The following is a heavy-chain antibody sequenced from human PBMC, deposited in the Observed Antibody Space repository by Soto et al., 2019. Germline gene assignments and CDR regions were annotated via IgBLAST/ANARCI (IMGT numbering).Heavy chain of an antibody. CDR1: GYTFTSYS. J-gene: IGHJ6*02. V-gene: IGHV1-46*01. Sequence: ASVKVSCKASGYTFTSYSMHWVRQAPGQGLEWMGIINPSSGRTSYAQNFQGRVTMTSDTSTSIVYMEMSSLKSEGTAVYYCARDHNFGFILYAMDVWGQGTTVTV. CDR3: ARDHNFGFILYAMDV. D-gene: IGHD2-15*01. CDR2: INPSSGRT.